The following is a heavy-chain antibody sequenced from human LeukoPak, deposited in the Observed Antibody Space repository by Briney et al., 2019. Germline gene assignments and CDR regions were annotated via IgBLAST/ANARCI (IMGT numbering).Heavy chain of an antibody. V-gene: IGHV4-39*01. CDR2: IDYSGST. CDR1: GGSISSSGYY. D-gene: IGHD2-15*01. J-gene: IGHJ6*02. CDR3: ARRTPPYYYGMDV. Sequence: SETLSLTCTVSGGSISSSGYYWGWIRQPPGKGLEWIGSIDYSGSTYYNPSLKSRGTISVDTSKNQFSLRLSSVTAADTAFYYCARRTPPYYYGMDVWGQGTTVTVSS.